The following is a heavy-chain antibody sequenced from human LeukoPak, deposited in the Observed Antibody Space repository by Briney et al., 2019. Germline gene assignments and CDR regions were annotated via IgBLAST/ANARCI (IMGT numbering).Heavy chain of an antibody. V-gene: IGHV4-34*01. CDR3: ARVELYDIPEGDY. J-gene: IGHJ4*02. CDR1: GGSFSGYF. Sequence: PSETLSLTCAVYGGSFSGYFWSWIRLPPGSGMEWVGVINHNGGTNYNPPLKSRVTISVDTSKSLFSLKLSSVTAADTAVYYCARVELYDIPEGDYWGQGTLVTVSS. CDR2: INHNGGT. D-gene: IGHD3-9*01.